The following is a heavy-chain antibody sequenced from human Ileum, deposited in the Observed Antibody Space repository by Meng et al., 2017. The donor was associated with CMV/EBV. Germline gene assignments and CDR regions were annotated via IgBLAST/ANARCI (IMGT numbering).Heavy chain of an antibody. CDR3: ASYTWIQLSI. CDR1: SLSFTSSW. V-gene: IGHV3-7*01. CDR2: INPDGSVK. Sequence: GESLQISCAASSLSFTSSWMNWVRQAPGKGLEWVANINPDGSVKQYVDSVKGRFTISRDNAKNSLYLQMNSLRAEDTAVYYCASYTWIQLSIWGPGTLVTVSS. J-gene: IGHJ4*02. D-gene: IGHD5-18*01.